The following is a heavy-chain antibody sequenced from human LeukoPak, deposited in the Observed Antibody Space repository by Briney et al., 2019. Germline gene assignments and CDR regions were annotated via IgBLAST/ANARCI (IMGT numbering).Heavy chain of an antibody. CDR1: GYSFTSYW. CDR3: ARSAGYCSSTSCYTGVGYFDY. CDR2: IYPGDSDT. D-gene: IGHD2-2*02. J-gene: IGHJ4*02. V-gene: IGHV5-51*01. Sequence: GESLKTSCKGSGYSFTSYWIGWVRQMPGKGLEWMGIIYPGDSDTRYSPSFQGQVTISADKSISTAYLQWRSLKASDTAMYYCARSAGYCSSTSCYTGVGYFDYWGQGTLVTVSS.